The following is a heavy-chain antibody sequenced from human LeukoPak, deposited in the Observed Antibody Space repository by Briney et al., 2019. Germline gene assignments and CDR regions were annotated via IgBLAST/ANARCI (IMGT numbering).Heavy chain of an antibody. J-gene: IGHJ4*02. CDR3: ARTPVWFGEFSFDY. Sequence: SETLSLTCTVSGGSISSYYWSWIRQPPGKGLEWIGYIYYSGSTNYNPSLKSRVTISVDTSKNQFSLKLSSVTAADTAVYYCARTPVWFGEFSFDYWGQGTLVTVSS. CDR1: GGSISSYY. D-gene: IGHD3-10*01. V-gene: IGHV4-59*01. CDR2: IYYSGST.